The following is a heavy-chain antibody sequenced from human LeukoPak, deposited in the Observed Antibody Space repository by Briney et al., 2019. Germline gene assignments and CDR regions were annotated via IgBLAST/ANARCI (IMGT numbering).Heavy chain of an antibody. CDR1: SGSITGYY. CDR3: ARVGSGGAWFDF. V-gene: IGHV4-59*01. J-gene: IGHJ4*02. CDR2: VYATGAT. Sequence: SETLSLTCTVSSGSITGYYWSWIRQPPGKGLEWIAYVYATGATNYNPSLKTRATISIDTSKNQLSLTLTSLTATDTAVYYCARVGSGGAWFDFWGQGALVSISS. D-gene: IGHD6-19*01.